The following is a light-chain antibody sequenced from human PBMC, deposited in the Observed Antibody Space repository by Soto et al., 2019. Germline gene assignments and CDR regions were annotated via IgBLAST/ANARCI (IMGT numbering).Light chain of an antibody. V-gene: IGKV1-5*01. CDR3: QQCYMGWT. CDR1: QSISRS. CDR2: DAS. Sequence: IQMTQSPSTLSASVGDRVTITFRASQSISRSLAWYQHQPGKAPKLLIYDASSLESGVPSRFSGIGSGTEFTLSISSLQPEDFGTYYCQQCYMGWTFGQGTKVDI. J-gene: IGKJ1*01.